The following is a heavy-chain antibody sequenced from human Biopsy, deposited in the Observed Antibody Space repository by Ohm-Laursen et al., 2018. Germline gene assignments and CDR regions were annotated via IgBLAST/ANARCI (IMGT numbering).Heavy chain of an antibody. CDR2: INEASSHI. J-gene: IGHJ6*02. CDR3: VRDSSGTARAGGMDV. CDR1: GFTFSSFS. Sequence: SLRLSCTHSGFTFSSFSMNWVRQAPGKGLEWVADINEASSHIYDADSVKGRITVARDNAKNSLYLQLNILRAEITAVYYFVRDSSGTARAGGMDVWGPGTTVTVSS. V-gene: IGHV3-21*01. D-gene: IGHD6-6*01.